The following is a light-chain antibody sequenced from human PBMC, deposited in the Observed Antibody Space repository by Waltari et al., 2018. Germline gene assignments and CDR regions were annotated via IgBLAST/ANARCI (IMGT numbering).Light chain of an antibody. CDR2: GAS. J-gene: IGKJ1*01. V-gene: IGKV3-20*01. CDR1: QSVGSSY. Sequence: EIVLKQSPGTLSLSPGERATLSCRASQSVGSSYLAWYQQKPGQAPRLLIYGASSRATDIPARFSGSGSGTDFTLTISRLEPEDFAVYYCQQYGTSRTFGQGTKVEIK. CDR3: QQYGTSRT.